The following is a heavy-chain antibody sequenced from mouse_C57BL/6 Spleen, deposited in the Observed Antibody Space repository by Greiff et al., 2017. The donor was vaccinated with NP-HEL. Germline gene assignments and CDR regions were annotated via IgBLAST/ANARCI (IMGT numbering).Heavy chain of an antibody. J-gene: IGHJ2*01. CDR3: ATRVTTKDFDY. Sequence: QVQLQQPGAELVKPGASVKLSCKASGYTFTSYWMHWVKQRPGQGLEWIGMIHPKSGSTNYNEKFKSKATLTVDKSSSTAYMQLSSLTSEDSAVYYCATRVTTKDFDYWGQGTTLTVSS. CDR2: IHPKSGST. CDR1: GYTFTSYW. D-gene: IGHD2-2*01. V-gene: IGHV1-64*01.